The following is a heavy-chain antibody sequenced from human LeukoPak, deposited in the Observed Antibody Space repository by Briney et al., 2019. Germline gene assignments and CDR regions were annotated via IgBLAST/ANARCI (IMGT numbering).Heavy chain of an antibody. J-gene: IGHJ6*03. CDR2: ISYDGSNK. V-gene: IGHV3-30*18. D-gene: IGHD3-3*01. CDR1: GFTFSSYG. CDR3: AKEAGLTIYYYYYYMDV. Sequence: GGSLRLSCAASGFTFSSYGMHWVRQAPGKGLEWVAVISYDGSNKYYADSVKGRFTISRDNSKNTLYLQMNSLRAEDTAVYYCAKEAGLTIYYYYYYMDVWGKGTTVSVSS.